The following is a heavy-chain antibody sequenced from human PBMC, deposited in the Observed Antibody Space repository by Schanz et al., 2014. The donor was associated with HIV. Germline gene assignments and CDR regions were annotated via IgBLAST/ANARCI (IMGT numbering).Heavy chain of an antibody. CDR3: SKNTLYLQMKSLRLEETAVYYCAKDRNHYDSRYRGKGNYYYYYGMDV. CDR1: GFTFDSYG. Sequence: QVQLVESGGGVVQPGRSLRLSCAASGFTFDSYGIHWVRQAPGKGLEWVAVISYDGTNKKFADSVKGRFTISRDNSKKKNKKLPHTAKGPFTTSRAKSKNTLYLQMKSLRLEETAVYYCAKDRNHYDSRYRGKGNYYYYYGMDVWGQGTTVTVSS. J-gene: IGHJ6*02. CDR2: ISYDGTNK. V-gene: IGHV3-30*03. D-gene: IGHD3-10*01.